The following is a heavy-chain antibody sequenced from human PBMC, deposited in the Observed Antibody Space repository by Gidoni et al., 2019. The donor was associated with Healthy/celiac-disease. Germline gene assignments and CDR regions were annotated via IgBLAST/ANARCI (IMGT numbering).Heavy chain of an antibody. J-gene: IGHJ4*02. CDR3: ALSGKVGYSPYYFDY. Sequence: QLQLQESGPGLVKPSETLSLTCTVSGGSISSSSYYWGWIRQPPGKGLEWIGSIYYSGSTYYNPSLKSRVTIAVDTSKNQFSLKLSSVTAADTAVYYCALSGKVGYSPYYFDYWGQGTLVTVSS. D-gene: IGHD6-13*01. CDR1: GGSISSSSYY. CDR2: IYYSGST. V-gene: IGHV4-39*07.